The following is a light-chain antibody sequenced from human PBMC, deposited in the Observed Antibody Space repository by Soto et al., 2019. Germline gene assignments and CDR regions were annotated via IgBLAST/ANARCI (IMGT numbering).Light chain of an antibody. CDR1: QSVSSY. V-gene: IGKV3-20*01. J-gene: IGKJ4*01. CDR2: GAS. CDR3: QQFSSYPLT. Sequence: EIVLTQSPGTLSLSPRERATLSCRASQSVSSYLAWYQQKPGQAPRLLIYGASSRATGIPDRFSGSGSGTDFTLTISRLEPEDFAVYYCQQFSSYPLTFGGGTKVDI.